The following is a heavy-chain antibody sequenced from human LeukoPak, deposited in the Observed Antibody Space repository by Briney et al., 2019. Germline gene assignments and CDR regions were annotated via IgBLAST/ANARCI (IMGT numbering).Heavy chain of an antibody. CDR1: GYTLTELS. CDR3: ATGSYDSSGYYSPILGN. V-gene: IGHV1-24*01. J-gene: IGHJ4*02. CDR2: FDPEDGET. Sequence: ASVKVSCKVSGYTLTELSMHWVRQALGRGLEWMGGFDPEDGETIYARKFQGRVTMTEDTSTDTAYIELSSLRSEDTAVYYCATGSYDSSGYYSPILGNWGQGTLVTVSS. D-gene: IGHD3-22*01.